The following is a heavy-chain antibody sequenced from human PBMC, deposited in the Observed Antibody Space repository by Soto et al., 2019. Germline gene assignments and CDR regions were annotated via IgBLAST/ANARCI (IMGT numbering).Heavy chain of an antibody. V-gene: IGHV4-59*01. CDR3: ARAQGRGIAARPYYYYGMDV. CDR1: GGSISIYY. J-gene: IGHJ6*02. CDR2: IYYSGST. D-gene: IGHD6-6*01. Sequence: SETLSLTCTVSGGSISIYYWSWIRQPPGKGLEWIGYIYYSGSTNYNPSLKSRVTISVDTSKNQFSLKLSSVTAADTAVYYCARAQGRGIAARPYYYYGMDVWGQGTTVTVSS.